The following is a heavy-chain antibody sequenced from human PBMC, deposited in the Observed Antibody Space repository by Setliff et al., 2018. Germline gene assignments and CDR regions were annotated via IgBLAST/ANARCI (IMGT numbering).Heavy chain of an antibody. V-gene: IGHV4-34*01. CDR2: INHSGST. CDR1: GGSFSGYS. J-gene: IGHJ4*02. Sequence: SLTCAVYGGSFSGYSWTWIRQPPGKGLEWVGDINHSGSTNYSPSLKSRVTISVDTSKNQXXLKLSSVTAADTAVYYCARGSRIAGRAIDFWGQGTLVTVS. D-gene: IGHD6-6*01. CDR3: ARGSRIAGRAIDF.